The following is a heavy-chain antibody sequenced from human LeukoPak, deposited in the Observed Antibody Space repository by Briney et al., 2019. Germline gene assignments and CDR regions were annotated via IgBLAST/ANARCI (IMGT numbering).Heavy chain of an antibody. CDR2: MNPNRGNT. J-gene: IGHJ4*02. D-gene: IGHD1-26*01. CDR1: GYTFTSYD. V-gene: IGHV1-8*01. CDR3: ARGVGIVGATRETS. Sequence: ASVKVSCKASGYTFTSYDINWVRQATGQGLEWMGWMNPNRGNTGYAQKFQGRVTMTRNTSISTAYMELSSLRSEDTAVYYCARGVGIVGATRETSWGQGTLVTVSS.